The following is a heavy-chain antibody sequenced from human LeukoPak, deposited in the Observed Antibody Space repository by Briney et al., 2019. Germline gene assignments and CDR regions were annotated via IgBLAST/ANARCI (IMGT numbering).Heavy chain of an antibody. Sequence: AGGSLTLYCSASGFTFSSYAMSWVRQAPGKGLEWVSAISGSGGSTYCADPVKGRFTIYRDNSKNTLDLKMNSLRAEDTAVYYCAKDSDYDDYPDYWGQATLVTVSS. CDR3: AKDSDYDDYPDY. CDR2: ISGSGGST. V-gene: IGHV3-23*01. J-gene: IGHJ4*02. CDR1: GFTFSSYA. D-gene: IGHD5-12*01.